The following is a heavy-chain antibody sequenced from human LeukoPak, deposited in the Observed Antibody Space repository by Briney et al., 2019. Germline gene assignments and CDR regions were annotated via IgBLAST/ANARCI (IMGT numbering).Heavy chain of an antibody. CDR3: ARSTGTPRGDAFDI. CDR2: ITPFNGNT. CDR1: GYTLPYRY. D-gene: IGHD1-1*01. Sequence: GCSVPVSCQASGYTLPYRYLHCLRQAPGQAREWMGWITPFNGNTNYAQKFQDRVTITRDRSMSTAYMELSSLRSEDTAMYYCARSTGTPRGDAFDIWGQGTMVTVSS. V-gene: IGHV1-45*02. J-gene: IGHJ3*02.